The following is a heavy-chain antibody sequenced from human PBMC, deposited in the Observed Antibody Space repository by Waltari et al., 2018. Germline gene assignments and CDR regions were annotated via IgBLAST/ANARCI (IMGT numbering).Heavy chain of an antibody. V-gene: IGHV4-34*01. Sequence: QVQLQQWGAGLLKPSETLSLTCAVYSGSFSGYYWSWIRQPPGKGLEWIGEINHSGSTNYNPSLKSRVTISVDTSKNQFSLKLSSVTAADTAVYYCARGLTIFGVVFDYWGQGTLVTVSS. CDR3: ARGLTIFGVVFDY. CDR1: SGSFSGYY. CDR2: INHSGST. D-gene: IGHD3-3*01. J-gene: IGHJ4*02.